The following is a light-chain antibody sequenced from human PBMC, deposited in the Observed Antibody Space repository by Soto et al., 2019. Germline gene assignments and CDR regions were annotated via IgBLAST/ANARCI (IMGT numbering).Light chain of an antibody. CDR1: QSIGKY. CDR3: QQTYNTPLT. V-gene: IGKV1-39*01. J-gene: IGKJ4*01. CDR2: AAS. Sequence: DIQMTQSPFSLSASVGNRVTITCRASQSIGKYLSWFQQTPGNAPKLLIYAASGLQSGVPSRFSGSGSGTDFTLTINSLQREDFATYYCQQTYNTPLTFGGGTKVDIK.